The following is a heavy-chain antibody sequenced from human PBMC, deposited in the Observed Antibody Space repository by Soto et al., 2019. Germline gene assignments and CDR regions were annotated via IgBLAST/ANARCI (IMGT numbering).Heavy chain of an antibody. Sequence: ASVKVSCKASGYTFTIYGISWVRQAPGQGLEWMGWISAYNGNTNYAQKLQGRVTMTTDTSTSTAYMELRSLRSDDTAVYYCARARKYQLLLRPSYGMDVWGQGTTVTFSS. V-gene: IGHV1-18*04. CDR1: GYTFTIYG. CDR2: ISAYNGNT. CDR3: ARARKYQLLLRPSYGMDV. D-gene: IGHD2-2*01. J-gene: IGHJ6*02.